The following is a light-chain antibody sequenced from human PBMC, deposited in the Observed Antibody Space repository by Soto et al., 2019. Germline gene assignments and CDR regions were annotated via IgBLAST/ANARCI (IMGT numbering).Light chain of an antibody. J-gene: IGKJ1*01. Sequence: DIVFTQSPRPLSLYPGEKATLSCRAIQSVTNNYLAWYQQKPGQAPRLLIDGASSRATGVPDRFSGTGSGTDFTLTISRLEPEDFAVYYCQQYNEWPSWTFGQGTKVDIK. CDR1: QSVTNNY. V-gene: IGKV3-20*01. CDR3: QQYNEWPSWT. CDR2: GAS.